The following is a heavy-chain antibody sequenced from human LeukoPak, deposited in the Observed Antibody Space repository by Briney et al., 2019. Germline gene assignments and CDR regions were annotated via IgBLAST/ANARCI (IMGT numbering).Heavy chain of an antibody. CDR1: GFTFSSYG. Sequence: GGSLRLSCAASGFTFSSYGMHWVRQAPGKGLEGGAVISYEGSNKYYADSVKGRFTISRENSKNTLYLQMNSLRAEDTAVYYCAKQSRYYDSSGPGAFDIWGQGTMVTVSS. CDR3: AKQSRYYDSSGPGAFDI. D-gene: IGHD3-22*01. CDR2: ISYEGSNK. J-gene: IGHJ3*02. V-gene: IGHV3-30*18.